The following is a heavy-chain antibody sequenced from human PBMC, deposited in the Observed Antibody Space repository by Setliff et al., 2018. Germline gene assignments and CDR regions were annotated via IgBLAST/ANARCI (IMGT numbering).Heavy chain of an antibody. CDR2: IYPGDSET. D-gene: IGHD3-22*01. Sequence: PGESLKISCKGSGYSFTSYWIGWVRQMPGKGLEWMGIIYPGDSETRYSPSFQGQVTISDDKSISTAYLQWSSLKASDTAMYYCARRRYYDSSGYYYFDYWGQGTLVTVSS. CDR3: ARRRYYDSSGYYYFDY. J-gene: IGHJ4*02. V-gene: IGHV5-51*01. CDR1: GYSFTSYW.